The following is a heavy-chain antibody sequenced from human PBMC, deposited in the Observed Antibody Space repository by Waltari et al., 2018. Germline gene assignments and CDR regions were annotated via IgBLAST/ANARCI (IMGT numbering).Heavy chain of an antibody. D-gene: IGHD3-16*01. J-gene: IGHJ4*02. CDR3: VREKDLDGGCVFDY. CDR1: GSGCSNYW. CDR2: TNKDGSGT. Sequence: EVQLVESGGGLVQPGGSLRLSCAASGSGCSNYWMDWVRQVPGKGLVWVARTNKDGSGTAYADSVEGRLTISRDNAKSTLHLQMTSLTAEDTAVYYCVREKDLDGGCVFDYWGRGTLVTVSS. V-gene: IGHV3-74*01.